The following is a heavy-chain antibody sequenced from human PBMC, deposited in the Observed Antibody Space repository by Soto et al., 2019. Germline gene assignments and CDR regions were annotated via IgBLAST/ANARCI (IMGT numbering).Heavy chain of an antibody. CDR1: GGTSSSYA. CDR3: ARAARGYYDSSGYYGGY. J-gene: IGHJ4*02. V-gene: IGHV1-69*13. CDR2: IIPIFGTA. D-gene: IGHD3-22*01. Sequence: GASVKVSCKASGGTSSSYAISWVRQAPGQGLEWMGGIIPIFGTANYAQKFQGRVTLTADESTSTAYMELSGLRSEDTAVYYCARAARGYYDSSGYYGGYWGQGTLVTVSS.